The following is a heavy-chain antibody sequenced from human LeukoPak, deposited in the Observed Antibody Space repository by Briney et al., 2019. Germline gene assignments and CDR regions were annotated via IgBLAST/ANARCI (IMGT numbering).Heavy chain of an antibody. V-gene: IGHV4-39*02. CDR3: ASLTDARWFDP. CDR1: GGSISRSSFY. J-gene: IGHJ5*02. CDR2: VYNGGST. Sequence: SETLSLTCTVSGGSISRSSFYWAWLRQPPGKGLEWIGSVYNGGSTYYNPSLKSRVTISEDTSKNHFSLKLTSVTAADTAVYYCASLTDARWFDPWGQGALVTVSS.